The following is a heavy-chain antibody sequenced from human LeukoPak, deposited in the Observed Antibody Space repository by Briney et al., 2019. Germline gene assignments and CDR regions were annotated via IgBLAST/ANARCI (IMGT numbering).Heavy chain of an antibody. D-gene: IGHD7-27*01. Sequence: SVKVSCKASVGTVSSYAISWVRQAPGQGLEGMGGIIPIFVTANYAQKFQGRVTITADESTSTAYMELSSLRSEDTDVYYCATQAGERWFDPWGQGTLVTVSS. CDR1: VGTVSSYA. J-gene: IGHJ5*02. V-gene: IGHV1-69*13. CDR2: IIPIFVTA. CDR3: ATQAGERWFDP.